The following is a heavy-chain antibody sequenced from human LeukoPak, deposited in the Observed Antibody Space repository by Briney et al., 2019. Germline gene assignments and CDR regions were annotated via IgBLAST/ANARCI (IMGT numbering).Heavy chain of an antibody. CDR2: IRYDENNK. J-gene: IGHJ4*02. Sequence: PGGSLRLSCAASGFTFSNYGMHWVRQPPGKGLEWVAFIRYDENNKYYADSVKGRFTISRDNSKNTLYLQINSLRAEDTAVYYCAKEEYSSAWYSDYWGQGTPVTVSS. V-gene: IGHV3-30*02. CDR3: AKEEYSSAWYSDY. CDR1: GFTFSNYG. D-gene: IGHD6-19*01.